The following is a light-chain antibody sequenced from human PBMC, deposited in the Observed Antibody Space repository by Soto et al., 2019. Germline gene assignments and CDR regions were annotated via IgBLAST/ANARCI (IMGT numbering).Light chain of an antibody. Sequence: QSVLTQPASVSGSPGQSVTISCTGPRSDIGDSNFISWYQHSPGKAPRLLIYQVNNRPSGVSGRFSGSKAGNTASLTISGLLDDDEADYFCASFRSGTILVFGSGTKVNV. CDR3: ASFRSGTILV. CDR2: QVN. CDR1: RSDIGDSNF. J-gene: IGLJ1*01. V-gene: IGLV2-14*01.